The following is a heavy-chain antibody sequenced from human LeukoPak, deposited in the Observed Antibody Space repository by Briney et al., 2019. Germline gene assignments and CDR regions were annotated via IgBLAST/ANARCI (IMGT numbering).Heavy chain of an antibody. CDR2: INHSGST. J-gene: IGHJ4*02. CDR3: ARSPGQWLEPYFDY. CDR1: GGSISSYY. V-gene: IGHV4-34*01. Sequence: SETLSLTCTVSGGSISSYYWSWIRQPPGKGLEWIGEINHSGSTNYNPSLKSRVTISVDTSKNQFSLKLSSVTAADTAVYYCARSPGQWLEPYFDYWGQGTLVTVSS. D-gene: IGHD6-19*01.